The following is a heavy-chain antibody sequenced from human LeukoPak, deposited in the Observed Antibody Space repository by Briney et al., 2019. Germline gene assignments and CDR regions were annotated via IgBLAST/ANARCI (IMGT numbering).Heavy chain of an antibody. CDR3: ARDSGPYYYDSSGYYSGYMDV. CDR2: ISYDGSNK. J-gene: IGHJ6*03. D-gene: IGHD3-22*01. CDR1: GFTFSSYT. Sequence: GGSLRLSCAASGFTFSSYTMHWVRQAPGKGLEWVAVISYDGSNKYYADSVKGRFTISRDNSKNTLNLQMNSLRAEDTAVYYCARDSGPYYYDSSGYYSGYMDVWGKGTTVTVSS. V-gene: IGHV3-30*04.